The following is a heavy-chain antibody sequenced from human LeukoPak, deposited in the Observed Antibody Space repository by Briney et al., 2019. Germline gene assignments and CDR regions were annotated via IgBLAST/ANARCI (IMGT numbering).Heavy chain of an antibody. Sequence: SETLSLTCTVSGGSISSGSYYWSWIRQPAGKGLEWIGRIYTSGSTNYNPSLKSRVTISVDTSKNQFSLKLSSVTAADTAVYYCARVGNDFWSGFEYYFDYWGQGTLVTVSS. CDR1: GGSISSGSYY. CDR3: ARVGNDFWSGFEYYFDY. D-gene: IGHD3-3*01. V-gene: IGHV4-61*02. CDR2: IYTSGST. J-gene: IGHJ4*02.